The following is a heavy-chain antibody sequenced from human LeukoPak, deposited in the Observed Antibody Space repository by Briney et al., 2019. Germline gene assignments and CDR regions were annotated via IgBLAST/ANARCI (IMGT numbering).Heavy chain of an antibody. CDR2: FYFSGST. CDR3: ARAGAIATVHLDLDH. D-gene: IGHD6-13*01. J-gene: IGHJ4*02. CDR1: GASISTHY. V-gene: IGHV4-59*11. Sequence: SETLSLTCTVSGASISTHYWSWIRQPPEKGPEWIGDFYFSGSTNYNPSLKSRATISGDTSKNQFSLNLRSVTAADTAVYYCARAGAIATVHLDLDHWGQGTLVTVSS.